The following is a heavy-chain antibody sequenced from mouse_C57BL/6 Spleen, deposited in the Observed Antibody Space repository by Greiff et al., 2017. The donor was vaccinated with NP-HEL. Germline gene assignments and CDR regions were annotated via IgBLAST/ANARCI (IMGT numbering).Heavy chain of an antibody. J-gene: IGHJ1*03. CDR1: GFTFSDYG. CDR2: ISRGSGTI. V-gene: IGHV5-17*01. CDR3: GRDAHWYFDV. Sequence: EVNVVESGGGLVKPGGSLKLSCAASGFTFSDYGMHWVRQAPEQGLEWVAYISRGSGTIYYADTVKGRFTISRDNAKNTLFLQMTSLRAEETAMYYCGRDAHWYFDVWGKGTTVTVSS.